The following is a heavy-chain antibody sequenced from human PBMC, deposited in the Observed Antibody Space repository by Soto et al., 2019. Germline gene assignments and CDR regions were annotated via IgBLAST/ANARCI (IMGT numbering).Heavy chain of an antibody. D-gene: IGHD3-22*01. CDR2: INPNSGGT. CDR1: GYTFTGYY. V-gene: IGHV1-2*04. Sequence: ASVKVSCKASGYTFTGYYMHWVRQAPGQGLEWMGWINPNSGGTNYAQKFQGWVTMTRDTSISTAYMELSRLRSDDTAVYYCARDAGRITMIVVAQDDMDVWGQGTPVTAP. CDR3: ARDAGRITMIVVAQDDMDV. J-gene: IGHJ6*02.